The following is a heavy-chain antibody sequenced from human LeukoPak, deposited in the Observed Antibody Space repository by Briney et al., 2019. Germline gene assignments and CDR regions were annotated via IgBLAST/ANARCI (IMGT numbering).Heavy chain of an antibody. CDR1: GGSISSYY. CDR2: IYYSGST. Sequence: PSETLSLTCTVSGGSISSYYWSWIRQPPGKGLEWIGYIYYSGSTNYNPSLKSRVTISVDTSKNQFSLKLSSVTAADTAVYYCARLTQRVGCCSGGSCYTSQDYWGQGTLVTVSS. CDR3: ARLTQRVGCCSGGSCYTSQDY. V-gene: IGHV4-59*08. J-gene: IGHJ4*02. D-gene: IGHD2-15*01.